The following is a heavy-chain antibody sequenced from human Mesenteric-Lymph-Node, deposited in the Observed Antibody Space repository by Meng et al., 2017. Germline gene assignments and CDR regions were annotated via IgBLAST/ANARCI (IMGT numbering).Heavy chain of an antibody. CDR2: VYHRGDT. J-gene: IGHJ4*02. CDR3: GRDQGRELINH. V-gene: IGHV4-4*02. Sequence: ELLQAAGPGLVKPSVTLSLTCIVSGDSSSSGIWWRWVRQPPGKGLEWIGEVYHRGDTNYNPSLKSRVDISVDKSKNQFYLSLFSVTAADTAVYYCGRDQGRELINHWGQGTLVTVSS. CDR1: GDSSSSGIW. D-gene: IGHD1-7*01.